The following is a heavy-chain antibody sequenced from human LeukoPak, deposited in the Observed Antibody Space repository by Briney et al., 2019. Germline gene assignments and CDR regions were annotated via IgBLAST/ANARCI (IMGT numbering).Heavy chain of an antibody. CDR2: IYSGGST. CDR3: ARDRGYDSSVSDY. D-gene: IGHD3-22*01. CDR1: GFTVSSNY. J-gene: IGHJ4*02. V-gene: IGHV3-53*01. Sequence: GGSLRLSCAASGFTVSSNYMSWVRQAPGKGLEWVSVIYSGGSTYYADSVKGRFTISRDNSKNTLYLQMNSLRAEDTAVYYCARDRGYDSSVSDYWGQGTLVTVSS.